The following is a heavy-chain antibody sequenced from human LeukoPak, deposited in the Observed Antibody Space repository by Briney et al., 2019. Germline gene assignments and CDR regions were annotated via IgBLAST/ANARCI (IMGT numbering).Heavy chain of an antibody. Sequence: SETLSLTCTVSGGSISSYYWSWMRQTPRKGLEWIGYIYYSGSTNYNPSLKSRVTISVDMSKNQFSLKLSSVTAADTAVYYCARARGDAFDMWGQGTMVTLSS. CDR3: ARARGDAFDM. CDR1: GGSISSYY. CDR2: IYYSGST. J-gene: IGHJ3*02. V-gene: IGHV4-59*01.